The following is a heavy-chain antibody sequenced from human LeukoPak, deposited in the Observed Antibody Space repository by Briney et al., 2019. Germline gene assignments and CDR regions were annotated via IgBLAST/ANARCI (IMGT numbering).Heavy chain of an antibody. D-gene: IGHD1-26*01. V-gene: IGHV1-69*04. Sequence: GASVKVSCKASGGTFSSYAISWVRQAPGQGLEWMGRIIPILGIANYAQKFQGRVTITADKSTSTAYMELSSLRSEDTAVYYCAKDQVSGIVGAMFFDYWGQGTLVTVSS. J-gene: IGHJ4*02. CDR3: AKDQVSGIVGAMFFDY. CDR1: GGTFSSYA. CDR2: IIPILGIA.